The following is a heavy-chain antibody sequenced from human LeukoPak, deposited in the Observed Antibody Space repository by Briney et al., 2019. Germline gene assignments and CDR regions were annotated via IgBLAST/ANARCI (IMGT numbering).Heavy chain of an antibody. CDR1: GFTVSSNS. CDR3: AKEAHYPHMGTYLVTIDS. Sequence: GGSLRLSCTVSGFTVSSNSMSWVRQAPGKGLEWVSFIYSAGSTHYADSVKGRFTISRDNSKNTLYLQMNSLRAEDTALYYCAKEAHYPHMGTYLVTIDSWGQGTLVTVSS. V-gene: IGHV3-53*01. CDR2: IYSAGST. D-gene: IGHD3-9*01. J-gene: IGHJ4*02.